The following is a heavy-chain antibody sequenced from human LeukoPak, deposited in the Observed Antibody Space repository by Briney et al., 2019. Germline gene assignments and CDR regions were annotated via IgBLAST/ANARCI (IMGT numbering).Heavy chain of an antibody. J-gene: IGHJ3*02. V-gene: IGHV4-4*07. CDR3: ARVSSWGQAAFDI. D-gene: IGHD2-2*01. CDR2: IYTSGST. CDR1: GGSIRSYY. Sequence: SETLSLTCTVSGGSIRSYYWSWIRQPAGKGREWIGRIYTSGSTNYNPSLKSRVTMSVDTSKNQFSLKLSSVTAADTAVYYCARVSSWGQAAFDIWGQGTMVTVSP.